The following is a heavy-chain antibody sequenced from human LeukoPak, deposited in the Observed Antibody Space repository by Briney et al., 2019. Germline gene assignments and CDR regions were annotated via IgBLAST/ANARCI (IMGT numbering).Heavy chain of an antibody. CDR1: GFTFDDYA. CDR3: AKEMDLSRYCSSTSCHPFDF. V-gene: IGHV3-9*01. CDR2: ISWNSGSI. Sequence: GGSLRLSCAASGFTFDDYAMHWVRQAPGKGLEWVSGISWNSGSIDYADSVKGRFIISRDNAKNSLYQQMGSLSTEDTAFYYCAKEMDLSRYCSSTSCHPFDFWGQGTLVTVSS. J-gene: IGHJ4*02. D-gene: IGHD2-2*01.